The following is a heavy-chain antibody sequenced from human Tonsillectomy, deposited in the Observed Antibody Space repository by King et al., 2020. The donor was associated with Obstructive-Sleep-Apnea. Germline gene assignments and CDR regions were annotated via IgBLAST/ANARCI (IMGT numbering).Heavy chain of an antibody. CDR1: GYTFTGYY. CDR3: ARSRRGPDAFDI. CDR2: INPNSGGT. V-gene: IGHV1-2*05. D-gene: IGHD3-10*01. Sequence: VQLVESGAEVKKPGASVKVSCKASGYTFTGYYMHWVRQAPGPGLEWMGRINPNSGGTNYAQKFQGRGTMTRDTSISTAYMELSRLRSDDTVVYYWARSRRGPDAFDIWGQGTMVTVSS. J-gene: IGHJ3*02.